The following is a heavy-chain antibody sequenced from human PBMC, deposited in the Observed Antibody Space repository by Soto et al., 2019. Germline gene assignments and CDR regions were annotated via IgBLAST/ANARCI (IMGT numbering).Heavy chain of an antibody. CDR1: GFTFSSYG. D-gene: IGHD3-3*01. CDR3: ANNWDYDFWSGFDY. CDR2: ISYDGSNK. Sequence: GGSLRLSCAASGFTFSSYGMHWVRQAPGKGLEWVAVISYDGSNKYYADSVKGRFTISRDNSKNTLYLQMNSLRAEDTAVYYCANNWDYDFWSGFDYWGQGTLVTVSS. J-gene: IGHJ4*02. V-gene: IGHV3-30*18.